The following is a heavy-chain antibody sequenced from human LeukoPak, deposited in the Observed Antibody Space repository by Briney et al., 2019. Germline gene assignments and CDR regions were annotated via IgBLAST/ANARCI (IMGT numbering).Heavy chain of an antibody. J-gene: IGHJ4*02. Sequence: GGSLRLSCAATGFTFSHLGMHWVRQAPGKGLEWVAVIWYNGRNQYYRDSVKGRFTISRDNFKNTLHLQMNSLRVEDTAMYYCVREGTSGNGDGYNSYDYWGQGTLVTVSS. CDR3: VREGTSGNGDGYNSYDY. D-gene: IGHD5-24*01. V-gene: IGHV3-33*01. CDR1: GFTFSHLG. CDR2: IWYNGRNQ.